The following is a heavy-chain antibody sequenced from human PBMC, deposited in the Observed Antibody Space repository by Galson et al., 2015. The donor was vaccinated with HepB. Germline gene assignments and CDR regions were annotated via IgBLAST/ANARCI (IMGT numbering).Heavy chain of an antibody. CDR3: ATGGDCSGGSCHEGH. V-gene: IGHV1-69*06. CDR1: GGTFSSYV. CDR2: IIPIFGRG. Sequence: SCKASGGTFSSYVISWVRQAPGQGLEWMGGIIPIFGRGHYARKFQGRVTISADKSTSTAYMELSSLRSEDTAVYYCATGGDCSGGSCHEGHWGQGTLVTVSS. D-gene: IGHD2-15*01. J-gene: IGHJ4*02.